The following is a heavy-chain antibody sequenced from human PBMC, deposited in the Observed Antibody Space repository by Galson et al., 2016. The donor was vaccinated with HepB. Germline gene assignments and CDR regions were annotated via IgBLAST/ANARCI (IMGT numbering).Heavy chain of an antibody. CDR2: IIPMFGTT. V-gene: IGHV1-69*13. D-gene: IGHD3-10*01. Sequence: SVKVSCKASGGTFSSYAISWVRQAPGQGLEWMGGIIPMFGTTNFAQIFQGRVTITADDSTSTAYMELSSLRSEDTAVYYCSRRPKYQLWLTGGMDVWGRGTTVTVSS. J-gene: IGHJ6*02. CDR1: GGTFSSYA. CDR3: SRRPKYQLWLTGGMDV.